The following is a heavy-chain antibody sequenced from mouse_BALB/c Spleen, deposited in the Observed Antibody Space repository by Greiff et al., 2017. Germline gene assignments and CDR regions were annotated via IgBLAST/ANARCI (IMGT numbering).Heavy chain of an antibody. CDR2: INPSSGYT. D-gene: IGHD1-2*01. J-gene: IGHJ2*01. V-gene: IGHV1-4*01. CDR3: ARGHYYGFDY. Sequence: QVQLKQSGAELARPGASVKMSCKASGYTFTSYTMHWVKQRPGQGLEWIGYINPSSGYTNYNQKFKDKATLTADKSSSTAYMQLSSLTSEDSAVYYCARGHYYGFDYWGQGTTLTVSS. CDR1: GYTFTSYT.